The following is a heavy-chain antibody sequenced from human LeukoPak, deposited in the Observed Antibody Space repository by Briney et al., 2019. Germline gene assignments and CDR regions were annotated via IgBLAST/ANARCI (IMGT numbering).Heavy chain of an antibody. CDR2: IWYDGSNK. CDR1: GFTFSSYG. Sequence: GGSLRLSCAASGFTFSSYGMHWVRQAPGKGLEWVALIWYDGSNKYYTDSVKGRLTISRDNSKNTLYLQMNSPRAEDTAIYYCAREGPRGNSQFDYWGQGTLVTVSS. CDR3: AREGPRGNSQFDY. V-gene: IGHV3-33*01. J-gene: IGHJ4*02. D-gene: IGHD2/OR15-2a*01.